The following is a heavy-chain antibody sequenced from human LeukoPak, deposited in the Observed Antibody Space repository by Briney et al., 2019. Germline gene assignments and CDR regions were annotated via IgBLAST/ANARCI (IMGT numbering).Heavy chain of an antibody. CDR3: ARHGGGQYYYDSSGAYYFDY. CDR1: GGSISSSNW. CDR2: IYHSGST. V-gene: IGHV4-4*02. D-gene: IGHD3-22*01. Sequence: PSETLSLTCAVSGGSISSSNWWSWVRQPPGKGLEWIGEIYHSGSTNYNPSLKSRVTISVDTSKNQFSLKLSSVTAADTAVYYCARHGGGQYYYDSSGAYYFDYWGQGTLVTVSS. J-gene: IGHJ4*02.